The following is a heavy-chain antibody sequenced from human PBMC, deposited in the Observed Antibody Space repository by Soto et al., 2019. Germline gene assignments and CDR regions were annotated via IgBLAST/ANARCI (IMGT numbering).Heavy chain of an antibody. CDR2: INSNGGST. D-gene: IGHD5-12*01. J-gene: IGHJ4*02. CDR3: ARAPGYSGYDALDY. CDR1: GYTFSTYA. Sequence: EVQLVESGGGLVQPGGSLRLSCAASGYTFSTYAMHWFRQAPGKGLEYVSVINSNGGSTFYANSVKGRFTISRDNSKNTLYLQMGSLRVDDTGVYYCARAPGYSGYDALDYWGQGTLVTVSS. V-gene: IGHV3-64*01.